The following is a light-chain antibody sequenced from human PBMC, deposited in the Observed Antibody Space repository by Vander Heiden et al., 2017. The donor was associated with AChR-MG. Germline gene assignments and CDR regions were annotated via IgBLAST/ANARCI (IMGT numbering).Light chain of an antibody. V-gene: IGLV2-14*01. CDR1: SSDVGGYNY. Sequence: QSALTQPASVSESPGQSITISCTGTSSDVGGYNYVSWYQQHPGKAPKLMIYDVSNRPSGVSNRFSGSKSGNTASLTISGLQAEDEADYYCSSYTSSSLVFGGGTKLTVL. CDR2: DVS. CDR3: SSYTSSSLV. J-gene: IGLJ2*01.